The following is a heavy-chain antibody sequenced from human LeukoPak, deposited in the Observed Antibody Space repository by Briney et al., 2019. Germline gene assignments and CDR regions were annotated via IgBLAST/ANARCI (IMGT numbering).Heavy chain of an antibody. D-gene: IGHD6-19*01. CDR1: GLTFRRYG. J-gene: IGHJ4*02. Sequence: GGSLRLSCAASGLTFRRYGMHWVRQTPGKGLEWVAFIESDESIRQYADLVKGRFTISRDNSKNSLYLQMNSLRAEDTAVYYCARDALLEEQFYDYWGQGTLVTVSS. CDR2: IESDESIR. CDR3: ARDALLEEQFYDY. V-gene: IGHV3-30*12.